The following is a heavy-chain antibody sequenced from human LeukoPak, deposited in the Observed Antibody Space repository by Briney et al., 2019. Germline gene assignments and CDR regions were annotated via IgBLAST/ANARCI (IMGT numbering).Heavy chain of an antibody. CDR1: GFIFSSYG. Sequence: GGSLRLSCAASGFIFSSYGMHWVRQAPGKGLEWVALGRFTISRDNSKNTLYLQMNSLRAEDTAVYYCARDLYSSGWYPFDYWGQGTLVTVSS. V-gene: IGHV3-30*02. D-gene: IGHD6-19*01. J-gene: IGHJ4*02. CDR3: ARDLYSSGWYPFDY.